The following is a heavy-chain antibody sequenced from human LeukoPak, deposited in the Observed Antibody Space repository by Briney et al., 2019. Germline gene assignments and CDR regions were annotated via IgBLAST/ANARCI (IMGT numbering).Heavy chain of an antibody. CDR1: GGSISSYY. V-gene: IGHV4-59*01. D-gene: IGHD1-20*01. Sequence: SETLSLTSTVSGGSISSYYWSWIRQPPGKGLEWIGYIYYSGSTNYNPSLKSRVTISVDTSKNQFSLKLSSVTAADTAVYYCARVGNWNDGWFDPWGQGTLVTVSS. CDR3: ARVGNWNDGWFDP. CDR2: IYYSGST. J-gene: IGHJ5*02.